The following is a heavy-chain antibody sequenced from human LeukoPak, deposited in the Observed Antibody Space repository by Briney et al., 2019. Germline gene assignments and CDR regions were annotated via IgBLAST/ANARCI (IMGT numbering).Heavy chain of an antibody. J-gene: IGHJ1*01. CDR3: ARAPSEIGGYYPEYFRH. CDR2: IKSDGRT. D-gene: IGHD3-22*01. Sequence: PGGSLRLSRAASGFTLSSYWMHWVRQAPGKGLVWVSRIKSDGRTNYADSVKGRFTISTDNAKNTVSLQMNSLRGEDTGVYYCARAPSEIGGYYPEYFRHWGQGTLVIVSS. V-gene: IGHV3-74*01. CDR1: GFTLSSYW.